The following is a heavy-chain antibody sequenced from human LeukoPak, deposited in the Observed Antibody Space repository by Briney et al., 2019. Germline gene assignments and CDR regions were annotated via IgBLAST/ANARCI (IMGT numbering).Heavy chain of an antibody. V-gene: IGHV4-30-4*01. CDR2: IYYSGST. CDR1: GGSISSGDYY. D-gene: IGHD3-22*01. CDR3: AREDYYDSSEGAFDI. Sequence: PSETLSLTCTVSGGSISSGDYYWRWIRQPPGRGLEWIVYIYYSGSTYYNPSLKSRVTISVDTSKNQFSLKLSSVTAADTAVYYWAREDYYDSSEGAFDIWGQGTMVTVSS. J-gene: IGHJ3*02.